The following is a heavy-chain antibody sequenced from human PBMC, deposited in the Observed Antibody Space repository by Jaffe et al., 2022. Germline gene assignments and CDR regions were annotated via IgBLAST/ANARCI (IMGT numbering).Heavy chain of an antibody. J-gene: IGHJ4*02. D-gene: IGHD6-13*01. Sequence: EVQLVESGGGLVQPGGSLRLSCAASGFTVSSNYMSWVRQAPGKGLEWVSVIYSGGSTYYADSVKGRFTISRDNSKNTLYLQMNSLRAEDTAVYYCASLIAAAGTAFDYWGQGTLVTVSS. CDR1: GFTVSSNY. CDR3: ASLIAAAGTAFDY. CDR2: IYSGGST. V-gene: IGHV3-66*02.